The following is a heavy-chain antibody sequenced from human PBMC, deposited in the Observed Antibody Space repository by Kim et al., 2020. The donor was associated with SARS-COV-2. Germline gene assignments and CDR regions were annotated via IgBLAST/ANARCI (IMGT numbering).Heavy chain of an antibody. D-gene: IGHD6-13*01. CDR3: ATPGIAAAGEPFDY. Sequence: TPSLKSRVTISVDTPKNQFSLKLSSVTAADTAVYYCATPGIAAAGEPFDYWGQGTLVTVSS. V-gene: IGHV4-59*01. J-gene: IGHJ4*02.